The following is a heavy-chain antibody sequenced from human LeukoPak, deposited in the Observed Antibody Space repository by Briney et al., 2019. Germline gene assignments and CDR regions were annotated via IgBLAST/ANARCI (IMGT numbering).Heavy chain of an antibody. V-gene: IGHV1-69*06. CDR1: GGTFSSYA. J-gene: IGHJ4*02. CDR3: ARGARYSSSWYADY. D-gene: IGHD6-13*01. CDR2: IIPIFGTA. Sequence: SVKVSCKASGGTFSSYAISWVRQAPGQGLEWMGGIIPIFGTANYAQKFQGRVTITADKSTSTAYMELRSLRSDDTAIYYCARGARYSSSWYADYWGQGTLVTVSS.